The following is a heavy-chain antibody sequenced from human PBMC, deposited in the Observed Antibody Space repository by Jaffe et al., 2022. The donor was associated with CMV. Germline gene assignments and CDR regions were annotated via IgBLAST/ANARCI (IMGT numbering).Heavy chain of an antibody. V-gene: IGHV3-74*01. Sequence: EVQLVESGGGLVQPGGSLRLSCAASGFTFSSYWMHWVRQAPGKGLVWVSRINSDGSSTSYADSVKGRFTISRDNAKNTLYLQMNSLRAEDTAVYYCARVGDLIVGNYYGMDVWGQGTTVTVSS. D-gene: IGHD2-15*01. CDR2: INSDGSST. CDR1: GFTFSSYW. CDR3: ARVGDLIVGNYYGMDV. J-gene: IGHJ6*02.